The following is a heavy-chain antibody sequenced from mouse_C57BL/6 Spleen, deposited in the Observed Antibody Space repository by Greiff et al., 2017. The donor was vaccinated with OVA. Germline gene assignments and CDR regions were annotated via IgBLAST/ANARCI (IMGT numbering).Heavy chain of an antibody. D-gene: IGHD2-1*01. CDR1: GYTFTDYE. V-gene: IGHV1-15*01. CDR2: IDPETGGT. J-gene: IGHJ1*03. CDR3: TRRGYSGNYDWYFDV. Sequence: QVQLKESGAELVRPGASVTLSCKASGYTFTDYEMHWVKQTPVHGLEWIGAIDPETGGTAYNQKFKGKAILTADKSSSTAYMELRSLTSEDSAVYYWTRRGYSGNYDWYFDVWGTGTTVTVSS.